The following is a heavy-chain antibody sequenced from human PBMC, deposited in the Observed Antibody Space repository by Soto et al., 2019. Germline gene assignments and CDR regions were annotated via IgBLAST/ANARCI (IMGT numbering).Heavy chain of an antibody. CDR1: GGSISDGYY. V-gene: IGHV4-31*03. CDR2: ISYSGST. J-gene: IGHJ5*02. CDR3: ARDPGQIGSSWYGWFDP. Sequence: KASETLSLTCTVSGGSISDGYYWSWIRQHPGKGLEWIGSISYSGSTSYNPSLKSRLTISVDRSKSQFSLNLSSVTAADTAVYYCARDPGQIGSSWYGWFDPWGQGTLVTVSS. D-gene: IGHD6-13*01.